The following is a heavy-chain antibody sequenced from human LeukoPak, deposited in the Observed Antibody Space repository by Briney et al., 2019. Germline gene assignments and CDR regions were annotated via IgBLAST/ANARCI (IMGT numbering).Heavy chain of an antibody. CDR2: IYTSGST. D-gene: IGHD3-22*01. CDR3: AREDYYDSSGYYSY. V-gene: IGHV4-4*07. Sequence: SSETLSLTCTVSGGSISSYYRGWIRQPAGKGLEWIGRIYTSGSTNYNPSLKSRVTMSVDTSKNQFSLKLSSVTAADTAVYYCAREDYYDSSGYYSYWGQGTLVTVSS. CDR1: GGSISSYY. J-gene: IGHJ4*02.